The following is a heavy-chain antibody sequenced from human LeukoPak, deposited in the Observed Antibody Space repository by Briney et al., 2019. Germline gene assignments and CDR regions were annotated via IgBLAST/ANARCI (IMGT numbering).Heavy chain of an antibody. CDR2: IYYSGST. CDR3: ARGLEGGTDAFDI. Sequence: SETLSLTCTVSGGSISSSSYYWGWSRQPPGKGLKWSGSIYYSGSTYYNPSLKSRVTISVDTSKNQFSLKLSSVTAADTAVYYCARGLEGGTDAFDIWGQGTMATVSS. V-gene: IGHV4-39*07. J-gene: IGHJ3*02. CDR1: GGSISSSSYY. D-gene: IGHD1-1*01.